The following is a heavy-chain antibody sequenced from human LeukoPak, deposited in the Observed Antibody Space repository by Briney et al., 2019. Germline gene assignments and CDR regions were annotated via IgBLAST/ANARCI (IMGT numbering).Heavy chain of an antibody. CDR1: GGSISSYY. Sequence: SETLSLTCTVSGGSISSYYWSWIRQPPGKGLEWIGYIYYSGSTNYNPSLKSRVTMSVDTSKNQFSLKLSSVTAADTAVYYCARESYDFWSGSFGTWGQGTLVTVSS. CDR2: IYYSGST. CDR3: ARESYDFWSGSFGT. J-gene: IGHJ4*02. D-gene: IGHD3-3*01. V-gene: IGHV4-59*12.